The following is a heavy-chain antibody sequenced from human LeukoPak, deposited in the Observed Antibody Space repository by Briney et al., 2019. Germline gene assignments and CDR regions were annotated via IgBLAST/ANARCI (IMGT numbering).Heavy chain of an antibody. CDR2: INGDGSTT. D-gene: IGHD3-10*01. CDR1: GFTFSNHW. V-gene: IGHV3-74*01. CDR3: ATLSSSGTPFDC. J-gene: IGHJ4*02. Sequence: PGGSLRLSCAASGFTFSNHWMHWVRQAPGKGLVWVSNINGDGSTTRYADSVKDRFTISRDNAKNTLYLQMNSLRAEDTAVYYCATLSSSGTPFDCWGQGTLVTVSS.